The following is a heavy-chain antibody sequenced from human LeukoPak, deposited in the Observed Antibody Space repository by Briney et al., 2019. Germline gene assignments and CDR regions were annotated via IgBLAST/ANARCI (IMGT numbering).Heavy chain of an antibody. CDR3: AKEGTYTYGASDFDY. CDR1: GGSISSSSYY. J-gene: IGHJ4*02. Sequence: SETLSLTCTVSGGSISSSSYYWGWIRQPPGKGLEWIGSIYYSGSTYYNPSLKSRVTISVDTSKNQFTLKLSSVTAADTAVYYCAKEGTYTYGASDFDYWGQGTLVTVSS. D-gene: IGHD4/OR15-4a*01. CDR2: IYYSGST. V-gene: IGHV4-39*06.